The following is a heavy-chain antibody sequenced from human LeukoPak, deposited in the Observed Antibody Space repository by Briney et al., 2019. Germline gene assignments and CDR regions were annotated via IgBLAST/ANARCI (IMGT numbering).Heavy chain of an antibody. Sequence: PSETLSLTCAVYGGSFSGYYWSWIRQPPGKGLEWIGEINHSGSTNYNPSLKSRVTISVDTSKNQFSLKLSSVTAADTAVYYCASHEYKWNYDYWGQGTLVTVSS. D-gene: IGHD1-7*01. J-gene: IGHJ4*02. V-gene: IGHV4-34*01. CDR3: ASHEYKWNYDY. CDR1: GGSFSGYY. CDR2: INHSGST.